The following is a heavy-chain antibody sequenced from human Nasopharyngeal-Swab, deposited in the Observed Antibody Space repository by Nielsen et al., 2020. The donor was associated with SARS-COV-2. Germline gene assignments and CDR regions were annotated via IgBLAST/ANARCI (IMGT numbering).Heavy chain of an antibody. Sequence: SETLSLTCTVSGGSISSGDYYWSWIRQPPGKGLEWIGYIYYSGSTYYNPSLKSRVTISVDTSKNQFSLELSSVTAADTAVYYCARVTVTTDAFDIWGQGTMVTVSS. CDR2: IYYSGST. J-gene: IGHJ3*02. V-gene: IGHV4-30-4*01. CDR1: GGSISSGDYY. D-gene: IGHD4-17*01. CDR3: ARVTVTTDAFDI.